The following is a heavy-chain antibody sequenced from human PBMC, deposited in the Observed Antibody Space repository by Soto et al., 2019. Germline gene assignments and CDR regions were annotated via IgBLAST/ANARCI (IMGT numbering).Heavy chain of an antibody. J-gene: IGHJ4*02. CDR2: ISAYSGST. D-gene: IGHD6-13*01. Sequence: QVQLVQSGAEVKKPGASVKVSCKASGYTFTTYGISRVRQAPGQGLEWMGWISAYSGSTKFAQKLQGRVTMTTDTSTTTAYMELRILTSDDTAVYYCARDFTKSSSWPYYFDYWGQGTLVTVSS. CDR3: ARDFTKSSSWPYYFDY. V-gene: IGHV1-18*01. CDR1: GYTFTTYG.